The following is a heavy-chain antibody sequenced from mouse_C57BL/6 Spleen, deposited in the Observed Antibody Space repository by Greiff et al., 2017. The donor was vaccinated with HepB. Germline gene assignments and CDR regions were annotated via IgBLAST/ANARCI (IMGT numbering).Heavy chain of an antibody. CDR2: INPSTGGT. V-gene: IGHV1-42*01. D-gene: IGHD1-1*02. CDR3: ARGDYPYYFDY. J-gene: IGHJ2*01. Sequence: VQLQQSGPELVKPGASVKISCKASGYSFTGYYMNWVKQSPEKSLEWIGEINPSTGGTTYNQKFKAKATLTVDKSSSTAYMQLKSLTSEDSAVYYCARGDYPYYFDYWGQGTTLTVSS. CDR1: GYSFTGYY.